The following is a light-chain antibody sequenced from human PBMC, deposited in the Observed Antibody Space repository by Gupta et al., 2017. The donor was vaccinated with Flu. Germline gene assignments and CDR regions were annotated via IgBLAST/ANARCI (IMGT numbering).Light chain of an antibody. CDR1: SSDVGGYDL. J-gene: IGLJ2*01. CDR3: CSYAGSTIHVV. Sequence: QSALTQPASVSGSPGQSITISCIGSSSDVGGYDLVSWYQQHPGKAPKLMIYDVTKRPSGVSDRFSGSKSGNTASLTLSGLQAEDEADYYCCSYAGSTIHVVFGGGTKLTVL. V-gene: IGLV2-23*02. CDR2: DVT.